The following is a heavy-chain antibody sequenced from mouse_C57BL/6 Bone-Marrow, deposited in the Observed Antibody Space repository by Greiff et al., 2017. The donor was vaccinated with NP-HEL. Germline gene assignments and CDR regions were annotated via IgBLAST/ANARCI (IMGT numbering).Heavy chain of an antibody. D-gene: IGHD2-1*01. CDR3: PIYYGLMDY. Sequence: EVKVVESGGGLVQPGGSMKLSCVASGFTFSNYWMNWVRQSPEKGLEWVAQIRLKSDNYATHYAESVKGRFTISRDDSKSSVYLQMNNLRAEDTGIYYCPIYYGLMDYWGQGTSVTVSS. J-gene: IGHJ4*01. CDR1: GFTFSNYW. V-gene: IGHV6-3*01. CDR2: IRLKSDNYAT.